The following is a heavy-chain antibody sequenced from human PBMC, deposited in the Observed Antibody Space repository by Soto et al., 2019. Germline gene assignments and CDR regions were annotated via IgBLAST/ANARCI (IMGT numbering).Heavy chain of an antibody. Sequence: VGSLRLSCAASGITFSNIWMSWVRQAPGKGLEWVGRIRSKTDGGTTDYAAPVKGRFTISREDAKNTLYLQMNGLKTEDTALYYCTTTRDPDDYWGRGTLVTVSS. CDR2: IRSKTDGGTT. CDR3: TTTRDPDDY. CDR1: GITFSNIW. J-gene: IGHJ4*02. V-gene: IGHV3-15*01.